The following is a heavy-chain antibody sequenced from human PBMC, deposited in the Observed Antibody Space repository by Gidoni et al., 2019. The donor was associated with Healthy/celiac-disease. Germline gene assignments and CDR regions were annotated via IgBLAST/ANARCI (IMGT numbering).Heavy chain of an antibody. CDR1: GGSFSGHY. CDR3: ARGPNIDRYDFWSGSSVDY. V-gene: IGHV4-34*01. CDR2: INHSGST. Sequence: QVQRQQRGAGRLKPSETLSLTCAVHGGSFSGHYGCWIRQPPGKGLEWIGDINHSGSTNYDPSLKSRVTISVDTSKTQFSLKLGSVTAADTAVYYCARGPNIDRYDFWSGSSVDYWGQGTLVTVSS. J-gene: IGHJ4*02. D-gene: IGHD3-3*01.